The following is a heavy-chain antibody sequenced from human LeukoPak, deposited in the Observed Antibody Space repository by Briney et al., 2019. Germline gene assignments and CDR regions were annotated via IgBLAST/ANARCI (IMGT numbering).Heavy chain of an antibody. V-gene: IGHV3-30*18. Sequence: PGGSLRLSCAVSGFTFSNHGMHWVRQAPGKGLEWVAVVSYDGRKKYYADSVKGRFTISRDSSKNTLYLQMNSLRAEDTALYYCAKEYTNVMDYFHYWGQGTLVTVSS. CDR3: AKEYTNVMDYFHY. J-gene: IGHJ4*02. D-gene: IGHD2-8*01. CDR1: GFTFSNHG. CDR2: VSYDGRKK.